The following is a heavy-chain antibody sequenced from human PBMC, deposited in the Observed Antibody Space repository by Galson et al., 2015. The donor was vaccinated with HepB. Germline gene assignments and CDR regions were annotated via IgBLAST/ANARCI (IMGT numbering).Heavy chain of an antibody. Sequence: ETLSLTCTVSGGSISSSSYYWGWIRQPPGKGLEWIGSIHYSGSTYYKPSLRSRVTISIDTSKNEFSLRMSSVTAADTAVYYCARDREIVRIDPWGQGTLVTVSS. V-gene: IGHV4-39*07. CDR3: ARDREIVRIDP. CDR2: IHYSGST. D-gene: IGHD2/OR15-2a*01. CDR1: GGSISSSSYY. J-gene: IGHJ5*02.